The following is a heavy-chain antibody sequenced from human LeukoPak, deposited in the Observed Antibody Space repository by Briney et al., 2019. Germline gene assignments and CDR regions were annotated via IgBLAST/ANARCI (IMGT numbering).Heavy chain of an antibody. V-gene: IGHV3-23*01. CDR2: ISGSGGST. CDR3: ARARYSYGQYYFDY. Sequence: GGSLRLSCAASGFTFSSYAMSWVRQAPGKGLEWVSAISGSGGSTYYADSVKGRFSISRDNSKNTLYLQMNSLRAEDTAVYYCARARYSYGQYYFDYWGQGTLVTVSS. CDR1: GFTFSSYA. J-gene: IGHJ4*02. D-gene: IGHD5-18*01.